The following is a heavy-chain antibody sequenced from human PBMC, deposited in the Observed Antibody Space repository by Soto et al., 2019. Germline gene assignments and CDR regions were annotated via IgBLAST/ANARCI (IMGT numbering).Heavy chain of an antibody. J-gene: IGHJ4*02. CDR1: GGSISRGDYY. D-gene: IGHD1-26*01. CDR3: ARAELVGATDY. Sequence: SETLSLTATGSGGSISRGDYYVSWIRQPPGKGLEWIGYIYYSGSTYYNPSLKSRVTISVDTSKNQFSLKLSSVTAADTAVYYCARAELVGATDYWGQGTLVTVS. CDR2: IYYSGST. V-gene: IGHV4-30-4*01.